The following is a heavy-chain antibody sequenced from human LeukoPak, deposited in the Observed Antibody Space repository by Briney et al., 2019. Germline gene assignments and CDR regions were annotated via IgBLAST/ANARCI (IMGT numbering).Heavy chain of an antibody. CDR2: IKPDGGET. V-gene: IGHV3-7*01. Sequence: PGGSLRLSCAASGFTFNTYWMSWVRQAPGRGLEWVADIKPDGGETYYVDSVKGRFTISRDNAKNSLYLQMNSLRAEDTAVYYCGGESVAVAAYYWGQGTLVTVSS. CDR1: GFTFNTYW. J-gene: IGHJ4*02. D-gene: IGHD6-19*01. CDR3: GGESVAVAAYY.